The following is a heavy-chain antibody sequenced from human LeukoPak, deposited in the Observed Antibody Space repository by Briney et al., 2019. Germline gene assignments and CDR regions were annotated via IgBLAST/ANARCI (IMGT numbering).Heavy chain of an antibody. Sequence: GGSLRLSCAASGFTFSDYYMSWIRQAPGKGLEWVSYISSSGSTIYYADSVKGRFTISRDNAKNSLYLQMNSLRAEDTAVYYCAKDDGLVMPRYYFDYWGQGTLVTVSS. D-gene: IGHD3/OR15-3a*01. V-gene: IGHV3-11*01. CDR2: ISSSGSTI. CDR3: AKDDGLVMPRYYFDY. CDR1: GFTFSDYY. J-gene: IGHJ4*02.